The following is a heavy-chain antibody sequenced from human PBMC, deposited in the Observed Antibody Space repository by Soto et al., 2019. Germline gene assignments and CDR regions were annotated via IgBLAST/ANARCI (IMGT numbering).Heavy chain of an antibody. V-gene: IGHV4-34*01. CDR2: INHSGST. Sequence: QVQLQQWGAGLLKPSETLSLTCAVYGGSFSGYYWSWIRQPPGKGLGWIGEINHSGSTNYNPSLKSRVTISVDTSKNQFSLKLSSVTAADTAVYYCARTTVTTLYYFDYWGQGTLVTVSS. D-gene: IGHD4-17*01. CDR1: GGSFSGYY. J-gene: IGHJ4*02. CDR3: ARTTVTTLYYFDY.